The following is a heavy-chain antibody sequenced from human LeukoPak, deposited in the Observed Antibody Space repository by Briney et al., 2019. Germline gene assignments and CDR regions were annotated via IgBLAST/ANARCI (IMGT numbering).Heavy chain of an antibody. CDR2: INWNGDNI. J-gene: IGHJ4*02. CDR3: ARDNPRGIAVAGAFDY. Sequence: GGSLRLSCAASGFTFDDYGMNWVRQAPGKGLEWVSGINWNGDNIGYADSVKGRFTISRDNAKNSLFLQMNSLRDEDTALYYCARDNPRGIAVAGAFDYWGQGTLVTVSS. V-gene: IGHV3-20*04. CDR1: GFTFDDYG. D-gene: IGHD6-19*01.